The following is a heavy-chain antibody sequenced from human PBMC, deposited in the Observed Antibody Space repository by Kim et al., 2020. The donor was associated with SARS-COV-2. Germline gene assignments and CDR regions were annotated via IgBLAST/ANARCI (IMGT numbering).Heavy chain of an antibody. V-gene: IGHV4-59*01. D-gene: IGHD5-18*01. CDR2: IYYSGIT. J-gene: IGHJ4*02. CDR3: ARGAMVTFDY. CDR1: GGSISSYY. Sequence: SETLSLTCTVSGGSISSYYWSWIRQPPGKGLEWIGYIYYSGITNYNPSLKSRVTISVDTSKNQFSLKLSSVTAADTAVYYCARGAMVTFDYWGQGTLVTVSS.